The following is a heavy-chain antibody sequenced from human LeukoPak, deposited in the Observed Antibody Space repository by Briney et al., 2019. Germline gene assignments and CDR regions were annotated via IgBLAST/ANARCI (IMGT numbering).Heavy chain of an antibody. Sequence: SVTVSCKASGGSFTNHVISWGRQGPGQGLEWVGGSIPMLKAANYALKMQGRVTITADESTTTAYLELNSIRSEDTAVYYCARALLDDYGGDFDSWGQGTMVIVSS. CDR1: GGSFTNHV. D-gene: IGHD4/OR15-4a*01. CDR3: ARALLDDYGGDFDS. V-gene: IGHV1-69*01. J-gene: IGHJ4*02. CDR2: SIPMLKAA.